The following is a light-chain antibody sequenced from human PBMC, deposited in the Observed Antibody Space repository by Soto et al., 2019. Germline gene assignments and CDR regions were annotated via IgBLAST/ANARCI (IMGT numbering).Light chain of an antibody. Sequence: AIPLTQSPSSLSASVGDRVTITCRASQDIRGALAWYQQKPGKPPKLLIFDVSSLQSGVPSRFSGSGSGTDFTLTISSLQAEDFATYYCQQFNTYPITFGQGTRLDIK. CDR3: QQFNTYPIT. CDR1: QDIRGA. J-gene: IGKJ5*01. CDR2: DVS. V-gene: IGKV1-13*02.